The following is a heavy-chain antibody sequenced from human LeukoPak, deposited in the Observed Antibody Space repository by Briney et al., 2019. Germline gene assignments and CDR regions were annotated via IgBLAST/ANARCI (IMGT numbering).Heavy chain of an antibody. CDR2: IYHSGST. CDR3: AIRLGYDILTGSQIYP. D-gene: IGHD3-9*01. J-gene: IGHJ5*02. Sequence: SETLSLTCTVSGGSITGYYWGWIRQPPGKGLEWIGYIYHSGSTKYNPSLKSRVTMSVDTSKNHFSLKLSSVTAADTAVYYCAIRLGYDILTGSQIYPWGQGTLVTVSS. CDR1: GGSITGYY. V-gene: IGHV4-59*01.